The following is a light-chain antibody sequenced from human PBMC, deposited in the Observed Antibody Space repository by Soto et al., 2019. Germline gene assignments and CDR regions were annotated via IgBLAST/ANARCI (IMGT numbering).Light chain of an antibody. CDR3: QQYGNTHLS. CDR2: GAS. Sequence: EIVLTQSPGTLSLSPGEIATLSCRASQSVGSSYLAWYQQKPGQAPRLRIYGASSRATGIPDRFSGSGSGTDFTLTISRLEPEDFAVYYCQQYGNTHLSFGGGTKVDIK. V-gene: IGKV3-20*01. J-gene: IGKJ4*01. CDR1: QSVGSSY.